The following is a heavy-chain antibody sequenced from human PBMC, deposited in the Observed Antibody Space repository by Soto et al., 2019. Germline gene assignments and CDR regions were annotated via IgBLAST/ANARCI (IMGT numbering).Heavy chain of an antibody. J-gene: IGHJ5*02. CDR1: GFTFSSYS. D-gene: IGHD3-10*01. CDR3: ARDLVTMARGVVYNWFDP. CDR2: ISISSSTL. Sequence: GGSLRLSCAASGFTFSSYSMNWVRQAPGKGLDWFFFISISSSTLYYADFVKGRFTISRDNAKNSLYLQMNSLRAEDTAVFYCARDLVTMARGVVYNWFDPWGQGTLVTVSS. V-gene: IGHV3-48*01.